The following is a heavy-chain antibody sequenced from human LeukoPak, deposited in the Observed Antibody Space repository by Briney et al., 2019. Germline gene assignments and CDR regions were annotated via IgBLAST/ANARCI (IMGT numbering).Heavy chain of an antibody. CDR2: INHSGST. J-gene: IGHJ4*02. CDR1: GGSFSGYY. D-gene: IGHD6-13*01. CDR3: ARASTWTFDY. V-gene: IGHV4-34*01. Sequence: KPSETLSLTCAVYGGSFSGYYWSWIRQPPGKGLEWIGEINHSGSTNYNPSLKSRVTISVDTSKNQFSLKLSSVTAADTAMYYCARASTWTFDYWGQGTLVTVSS.